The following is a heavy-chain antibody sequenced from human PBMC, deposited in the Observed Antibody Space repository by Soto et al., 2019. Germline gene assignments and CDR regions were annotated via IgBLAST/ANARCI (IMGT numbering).Heavy chain of an antibody. Sequence: SETLSLTCAVYGGSFSGYYWSWIRQPPGKGLEWIGEINHSGSTNYNPSLKSRVAISVDTSRNQFSLNLSSVTAAETAAYYCSRAPSAYSRGYGMDVWGQGTTVTVSS. CDR3: SRAPSAYSRGYGMDV. J-gene: IGHJ6*02. CDR2: INHSGST. CDR1: GGSFSGYY. V-gene: IGHV4-34*01. D-gene: IGHD5-18*01.